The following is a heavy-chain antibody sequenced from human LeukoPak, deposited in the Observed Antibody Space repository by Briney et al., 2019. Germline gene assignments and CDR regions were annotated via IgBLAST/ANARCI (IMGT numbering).Heavy chain of an antibody. Sequence: GSLRLSCAAFGLTFSIYGLNWVRQAPGKGLECISYISSRNTTIYYADSVKGRFTISRDNVKNLLYLQMNSLRAEDTAVYYCASERPGPGYIDVWGKGTTVIVSS. CDR3: ASERPGPGYIDV. CDR1: GLTFSIYG. CDR2: ISSRNTTI. J-gene: IGHJ6*03. V-gene: IGHV3-48*01. D-gene: IGHD2-8*02.